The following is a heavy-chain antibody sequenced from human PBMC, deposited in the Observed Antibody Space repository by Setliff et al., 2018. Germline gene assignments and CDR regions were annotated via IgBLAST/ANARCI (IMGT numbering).Heavy chain of an antibody. CDR3: ARDGYSDGFRGYVDL. V-gene: IGHV4-4*02. Sequence: SETLSLTCAVSGGSISSSNWWSWVRQPPGKGLEWIGEIYHSGSTNYNPSLKSRVSRDNSKNTLYLQMNSPRAEDTAMYYCARDGYSDGFRGYVDLWGQGTLVTVSS. CDR2: IYHSGST. CDR1: GGSISSSNW. D-gene: IGHD5-18*01. J-gene: IGHJ5*02.